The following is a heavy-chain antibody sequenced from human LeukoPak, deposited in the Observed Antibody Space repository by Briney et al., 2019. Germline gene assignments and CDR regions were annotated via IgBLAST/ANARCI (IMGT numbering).Heavy chain of an antibody. CDR3: ARSTQHAYVDTGVDY. CDR2: IYYSGST. Sequence: PSETLSVTCTVSGGSISSYYWSWIRQPPGNGLEWIGYIYYSGSTNYNPSLKSRVTISVDTSKNQFSLKLSSVTAADTAVYYCARSTQHAYVDTGVDYWGQGTLVTVSS. CDR1: GGSISSYY. J-gene: IGHJ4*02. V-gene: IGHV4-59*08. D-gene: IGHD5-18*01.